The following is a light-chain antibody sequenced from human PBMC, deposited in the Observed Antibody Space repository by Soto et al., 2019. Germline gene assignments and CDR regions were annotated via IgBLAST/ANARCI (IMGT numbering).Light chain of an antibody. V-gene: IGKV3-15*01. J-gene: IGKJ4*01. Sequence: EIVMTQYPATLSVSPGDRATLSCRANQSVRSNLAWYQQRPGQAPRLLIYGASTRAAGVPARFSGSGSGTDFTLTINSLQAEDVAVYYCQQYYSSPLSFGGGTKVDIK. CDR2: GAS. CDR3: QQYYSSPLS. CDR1: QSVRSN.